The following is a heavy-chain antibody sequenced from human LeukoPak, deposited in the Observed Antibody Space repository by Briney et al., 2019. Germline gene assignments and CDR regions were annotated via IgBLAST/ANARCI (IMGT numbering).Heavy chain of an antibody. V-gene: IGHV3-66*01. CDR3: ARGLLTTVTPFGY. CDR1: GFTVSSNY. D-gene: IGHD4-17*01. J-gene: IGHJ4*02. Sequence: GGSLRLSCAASGFTVSSNYMCWVRQAPGKGLERGSVIYSGGSTYYADSVKGRFTISRDNSKNTLYLQMNSLRAEDTAVYYCARGLLTTVTPFGYWGQGTLVTVSS. CDR2: IYSGGST.